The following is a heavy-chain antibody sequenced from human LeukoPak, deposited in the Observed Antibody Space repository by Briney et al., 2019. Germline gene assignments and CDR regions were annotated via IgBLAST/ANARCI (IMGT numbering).Heavy chain of an antibody. CDR3: ARRGYSDSSGYDY. J-gene: IGHJ4*02. Sequence: GGSLRLSCATSGFTFKDYAMNWVRQAPGKGLEWVSSISGDSSDIYYADSVMGRSTISRDNAKNSVYLQINSLRAEDTAIYYCARRGYSDSSGYDYWGQGTLVTVSS. V-gene: IGHV3-21*01. D-gene: IGHD3-22*01. CDR2: ISGDSSDI. CDR1: GFTFKDYA.